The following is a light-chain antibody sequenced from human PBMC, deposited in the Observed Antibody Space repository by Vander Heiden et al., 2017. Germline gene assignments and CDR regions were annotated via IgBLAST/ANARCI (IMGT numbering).Light chain of an antibody. Sequence: DIPMTQSPSSLSASVGDRVTITCRASQSISSYLTWYQQKPGKAPKLLIYAASSLQSGVPSRFRGSGSGTEFTRTISSLQTEDFAPYSCQQRDCTHLFTFGPGTKVXIK. V-gene: IGKV1-39*01. CDR2: AAS. CDR1: QSISSY. J-gene: IGKJ3*01. CDR3: QQRDCTHLFT.